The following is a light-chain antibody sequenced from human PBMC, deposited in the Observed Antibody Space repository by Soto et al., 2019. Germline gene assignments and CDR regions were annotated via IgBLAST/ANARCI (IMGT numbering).Light chain of an antibody. CDR1: TGAVTSGHY. Sequence: QAVVTQEPSLTVSPGGTVTFTCGSSTGAVTSGHYPFWFQQKPGQAPRTLIYDTSNKHSWTPARFSGSLLGGKAALTLSGAQPEDEADYYCLLSYGDPRVLGGGTKLTVL. CDR3: LLSYGDPRV. CDR2: DTS. V-gene: IGLV7-46*01. J-gene: IGLJ2*01.